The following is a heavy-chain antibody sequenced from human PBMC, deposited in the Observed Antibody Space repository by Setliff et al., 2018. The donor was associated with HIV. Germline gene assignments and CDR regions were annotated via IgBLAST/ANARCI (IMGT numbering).Heavy chain of an antibody. V-gene: IGHV4-61*08. CDR3: ATLSGPVDH. CDR1: GEFVSSGGNY. Sequence: SETLSLTCTVFGEFVSSGGNYWGWARQLPGKALECIGYIYYSGETYYNPSLKGRVTISVDMSKRQFSLHLTSVTAADTAVYYCATLSGPVDHWGQGTLVTVSS. CDR2: IYYSGET. D-gene: IGHD3-3*01. J-gene: IGHJ4*02.